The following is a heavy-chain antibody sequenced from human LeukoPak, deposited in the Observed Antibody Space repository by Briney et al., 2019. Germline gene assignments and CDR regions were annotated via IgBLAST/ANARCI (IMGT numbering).Heavy chain of an antibody. CDR3: ARDKDVGPTLFDY. J-gene: IGHJ4*02. Sequence: GGSLRLSCAVSGFTFSNYWMSWVRQAPGKGLVWVVNIKQDESEKYYVDSVKGRFTISRDNAKNSLYLQMNSLRAEDTAVYYCARDKDVGPTLFDYWGQGTLVTVSS. D-gene: IGHD1-26*01. CDR2: IKQDESEK. V-gene: IGHV3-7*01. CDR1: GFTFSNYW.